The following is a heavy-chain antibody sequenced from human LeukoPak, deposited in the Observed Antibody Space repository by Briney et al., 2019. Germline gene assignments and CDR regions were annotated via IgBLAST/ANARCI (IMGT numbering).Heavy chain of an antibody. J-gene: IGHJ4*02. D-gene: IGHD4-23*01. Sequence: PGGSLRLSCAASGFTFSSYAMSWVRQAPGKGLEWVSSISGSDGTTYYADSVKGRFTISRDNSKNTLYLQMHSLRAEDTAIYYCAKERQGGNSYGDEAFYFDYWGQGTPVTVSS. CDR2: ISGSDGTT. V-gene: IGHV3-23*01. CDR3: AKERQGGNSYGDEAFYFDY. CDR1: GFTFSSYA.